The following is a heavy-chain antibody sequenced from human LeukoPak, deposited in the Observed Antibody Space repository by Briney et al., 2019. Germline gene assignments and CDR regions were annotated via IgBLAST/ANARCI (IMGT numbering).Heavy chain of an antibody. CDR3: ARDLDSSGHIDY. CDR1: GGTFSSYA. J-gene: IGHJ4*02. CDR2: IIPILGIA. Sequence: GASVKVSCKASGGTFSSYAISWVRQAPGQGLEWMGRIIPILGIANYAQKFQGRVTITADKSTSTAYMELSSLRSEDTAVYCCARDLDSSGHIDYWGQGTLVTVSS. V-gene: IGHV1-69*04. D-gene: IGHD6-19*01.